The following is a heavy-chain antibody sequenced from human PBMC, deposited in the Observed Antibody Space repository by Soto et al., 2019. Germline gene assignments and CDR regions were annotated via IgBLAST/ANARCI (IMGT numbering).Heavy chain of an antibody. CDR3: AKEGGLSGSYYISSSYYFDY. CDR1: GFTFSSYG. CDR2: ISYDGSNT. J-gene: IGHJ4*02. D-gene: IGHD1-26*01. Sequence: QVQLVESGGGVVQPGRSLRLSCAASGFTFSSYGMHWVRQAPGKGLEWVAIISYDGSNTYYADSVKGRFTISRDNSKNTLYLQMNSLRAEDTSVDYCAKEGGLSGSYYISSSYYFDYWGQGTLVTVSS. V-gene: IGHV3-30*18.